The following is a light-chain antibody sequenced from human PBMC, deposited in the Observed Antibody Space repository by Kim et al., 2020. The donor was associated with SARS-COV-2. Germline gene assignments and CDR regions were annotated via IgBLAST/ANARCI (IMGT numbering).Light chain of an antibody. V-gene: IGLV3-1*01. CDR3: QTWDSSTVV. CDR1: KLEEKF. CDR2: EDT. Sequence: SYELTQPPSVSVPPGQAASITCSGDKLEEKFASWFQQKPGQSPVLVIYEDTKRPSGIPERISGSTSGNTATLTISGTQAMDEADYYCQTWDSSTVVFGGGTQLTVL. J-gene: IGLJ3*02.